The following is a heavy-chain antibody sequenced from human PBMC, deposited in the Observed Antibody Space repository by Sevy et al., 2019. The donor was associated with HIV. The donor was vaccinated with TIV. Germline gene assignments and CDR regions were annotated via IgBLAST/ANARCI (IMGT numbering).Heavy chain of an antibody. Sequence: GGSLRLSCAASGFTFSSYAMSWVRQAPGKGLEWVSAISGSGGSTYYADSVKGRFTISRDNSKNRLYLPMNSLRAADTAVYDCSKMPTRITMVRGVMRAFDIWGQGTMVTVSS. CDR2: ISGSGGST. CDR3: SKMPTRITMVRGVMRAFDI. V-gene: IGHV3-23*01. CDR1: GFTFSSYA. D-gene: IGHD3-10*01. J-gene: IGHJ3*02.